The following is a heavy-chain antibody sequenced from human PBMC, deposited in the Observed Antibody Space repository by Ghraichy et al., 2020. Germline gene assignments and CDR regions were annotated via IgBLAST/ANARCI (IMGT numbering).Heavy chain of an antibody. D-gene: IGHD4-17*01. CDR3: ARENGYYGDYFDY. J-gene: IGHJ4*02. Sequence: GGSLRLSCAASGFIFSSYWMSWVRQAPGKGLEWVANINQDESEKYYVDSVMGRFTISRDNAKNSVYLQMNSLRAEDTAVYYCARENGYYGDYFDYWGQGTLVTVSS. CDR2: INQDESEK. CDR1: GFIFSSYW. V-gene: IGHV3-7*03.